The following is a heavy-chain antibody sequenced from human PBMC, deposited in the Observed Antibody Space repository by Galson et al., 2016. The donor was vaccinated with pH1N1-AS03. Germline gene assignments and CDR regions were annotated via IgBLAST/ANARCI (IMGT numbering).Heavy chain of an antibody. Sequence: PALVKPTQTLTLTCSVSGVSVTSSGVGVGWFRQPPGKALEWLALVYWDETRRYSPSLKNRLTITKDSSKNQVVLTVTSVDPMAIAIYFCALPTSEGNAFEIWGPGTMVTVSS. V-gene: IGHV2-5*02. CDR3: ALPTSEGNAFEI. CDR2: VYWDETR. J-gene: IGHJ3*02. D-gene: IGHD1-26*01. CDR1: GVSVTSSGVG.